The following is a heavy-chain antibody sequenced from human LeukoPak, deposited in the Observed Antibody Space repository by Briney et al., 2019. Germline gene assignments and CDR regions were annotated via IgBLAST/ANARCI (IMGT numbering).Heavy chain of an antibody. J-gene: IGHJ5*02. CDR3: AREVAGIYNWFGP. Sequence: KPSETLSLTCTVSGGSISSYYWSWIRQPPGKGLEWIGYIYYSGSTNYNPSLTSRVTISVDTSKNQFSLKLSSVTAADTAVYYCAREVAGIYNWFGPWGQGTLVTVSS. D-gene: IGHD2-15*01. CDR2: IYYSGST. V-gene: IGHV4-59*12. CDR1: GGSISSYY.